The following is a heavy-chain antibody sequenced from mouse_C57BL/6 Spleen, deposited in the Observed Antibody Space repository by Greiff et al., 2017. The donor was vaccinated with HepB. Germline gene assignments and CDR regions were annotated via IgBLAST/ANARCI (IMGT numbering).Heavy chain of an antibody. V-gene: IGHV1-9*01. CDR1: GYTFTGYW. D-gene: IGHD2-1*01. J-gene: IGHJ4*01. CDR3: ARPFYYGNYDYYAMDY. CDR2: ILPGSGST. Sequence: QVQLQQSGAELMKPGASVKLSCKATGYTFTGYWIEWVKQRPGHGLEWIGEILPGSGSTNYNEKFKGKATFTADTSSNTAYMQLSSLTTEDSAIYYCARPFYYGNYDYYAMDYWGQGTSVTVSS.